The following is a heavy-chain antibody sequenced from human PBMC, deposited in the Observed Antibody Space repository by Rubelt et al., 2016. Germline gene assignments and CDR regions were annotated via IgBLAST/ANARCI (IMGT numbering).Heavy chain of an antibody. CDR1: GYTFTSYA. V-gene: IGHV1-69*13. CDR2: IIPIFGTA. Sequence: QVQLVQSGAEVKKPGASVKVSCKASGYTFTSYAISWVRQAPGEGLEWMGGIIPIFGTATYAQRFQGRVPITADDSTSPAYMELSSLRSEDTAVYYCARDLRGGGEQWLAYYFDYWGQGTLVTVSS. J-gene: IGHJ4*02. CDR3: ARDLRGGGEQWLAYYFDY. D-gene: IGHD6-19*01.